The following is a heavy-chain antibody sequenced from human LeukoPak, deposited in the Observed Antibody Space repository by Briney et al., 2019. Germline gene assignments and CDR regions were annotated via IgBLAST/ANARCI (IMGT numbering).Heavy chain of an antibody. CDR3: ARVRQQRDESWFDP. J-gene: IGHJ5*02. Sequence: GGSLRLSCAASGFTFSSYAMHWVRQAPGKGLEWVAVISYDGSNKYYADSVKGRFTISRDNSKNTLYLQMNSLRADDTAVYYCARVRQQRDESWFDPWGQGTLVTVSS. D-gene: IGHD6-13*01. CDR1: GFTFSSYA. V-gene: IGHV3-30*04. CDR2: ISYDGSNK.